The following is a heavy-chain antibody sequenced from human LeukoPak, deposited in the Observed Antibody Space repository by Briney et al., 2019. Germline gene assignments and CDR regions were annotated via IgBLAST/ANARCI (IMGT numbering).Heavy chain of an antibody. J-gene: IGHJ4*02. D-gene: IGHD1-7*01. Sequence: ASVKVSCKASGYTFTSYYIHWVRQAPGQGLEWMGRINPRIGDTNSARTFQGRVTMTRDTSISTAYMDLNRLTSDDTAVYYCARGAWDYDGKDYWGQGTLVTVSS. CDR2: INPRIGDT. V-gene: IGHV1-2*06. CDR3: ARGAWDYDGKDY. CDR1: GYTFTSYY.